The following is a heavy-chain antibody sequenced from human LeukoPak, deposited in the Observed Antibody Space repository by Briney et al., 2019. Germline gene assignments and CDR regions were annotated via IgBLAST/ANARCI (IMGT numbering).Heavy chain of an antibody. CDR3: AGDVCYCTSTSCCYYYYGMDV. CDR2: ISTYKGNT. J-gene: IGHJ6*02. V-gene: IGHV1-18*01. CDR1: GYTFTSYG. Sequence: ASVKVSCKASGYTFTSYGINWVRQAPGQGLEWMGWISTYKGNTSYAQKMQGRVTMTTDTSTSTAYMELRSLRSDDTAVYYCAGDVCYCTSTSCCYYYYGMDVWGQGTTVTVSS. D-gene: IGHD2-2*01.